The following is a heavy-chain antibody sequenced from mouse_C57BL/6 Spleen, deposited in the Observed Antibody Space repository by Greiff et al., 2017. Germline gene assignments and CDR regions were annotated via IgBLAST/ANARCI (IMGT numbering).Heavy chain of an antibody. Sequence: QVQLKQPGAELVMPGASVKLSCKASGYTFTSYWMHWVKQRPGKGLEWIGEIDPSDSYTNYNQKFKGKSTLTVDKSSSTAYMQLSSLTSEDSSVYYCSRGGNYWWYFDVWGTGTTVTVSS. D-gene: IGHD2-1*01. CDR3: SRGGNYWWYFDV. V-gene: IGHV1-69*01. CDR2: IDPSDSYT. CDR1: GYTFTSYW. J-gene: IGHJ1*03.